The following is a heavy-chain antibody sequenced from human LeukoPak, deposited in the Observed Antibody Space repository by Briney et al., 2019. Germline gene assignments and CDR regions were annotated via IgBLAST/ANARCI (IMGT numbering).Heavy chain of an antibody. D-gene: IGHD6-13*01. CDR3: ARGIAAALDP. Sequence: SETLSLTCAVYGGSFSGYYWSWIRQPPGKGLEWIGEINHSGSTNYNPSLKSRVTISVDTSKNQSSLKLGSVTAADTAVYYCARGIAAALDPWGQGTLVTVSS. V-gene: IGHV4-34*01. CDR1: GGSFSGYY. J-gene: IGHJ5*02. CDR2: INHSGST.